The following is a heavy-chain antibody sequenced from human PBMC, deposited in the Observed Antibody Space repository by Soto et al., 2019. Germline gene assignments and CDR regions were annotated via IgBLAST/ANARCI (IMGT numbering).Heavy chain of an antibody. D-gene: IGHD3-22*01. CDR1: GLTFSNYA. V-gene: IGHV3-23*01. CDR2: ISAGGDST. Sequence: PGGSLRLSCAASGLTFSNYAMNWVRQAPGKGLEWVSGISAGGDSTYYADSVKGRFTISRDNSKDTLYLHMNTLRAEDTAVYYCAKRGTWWEIYDRRYSYFYFDYWGRGTLVTVSS. J-gene: IGHJ4*02. CDR3: AKRGTWWEIYDRRYSYFYFDY.